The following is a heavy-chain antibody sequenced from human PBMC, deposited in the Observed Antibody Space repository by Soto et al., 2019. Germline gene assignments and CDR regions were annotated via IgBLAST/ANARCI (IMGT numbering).Heavy chain of an antibody. V-gene: IGHV3-15*01. CDR3: TTDLIRYPYI. J-gene: IGHJ4*02. Sequence: GESLKISCAASGFTFSNAWMSWVRQAPGKGLEWVGRIKSKTDGGTTDYAAPVKGRFTISRDDSKNTLYLQMNSLKTEDTAVYYCTTDLIRYPYIWGQGTLVTVSS. CDR1: GFTFSNAW. D-gene: IGHD3-9*01. CDR2: IKSKTDGGTT.